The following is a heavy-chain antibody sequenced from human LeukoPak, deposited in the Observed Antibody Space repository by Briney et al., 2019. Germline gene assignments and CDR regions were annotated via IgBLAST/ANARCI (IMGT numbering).Heavy chain of an antibody. Sequence: SETLSLTCNVSGGSISSYYWSWIRQSPGKGLEWIGYIYYSGSTKYNPSLESRVTISIDTSKNHFSLELSSVTAADTAVYYCARDRSSGWTGVFDIWGRGTMVTGSS. CDR3: ARDRSSGWTGVFDI. CDR1: GGSISSYY. V-gene: IGHV4-59*01. D-gene: IGHD6-19*01. CDR2: IYYSGST. J-gene: IGHJ3*02.